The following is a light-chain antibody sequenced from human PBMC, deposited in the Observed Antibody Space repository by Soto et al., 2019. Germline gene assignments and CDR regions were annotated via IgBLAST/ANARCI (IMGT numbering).Light chain of an antibody. V-gene: IGLV2-14*01. CDR2: DVS. Sequence: QSVLTQPASVYGSPGQSITISCTGTSSDVGGYNYVSWYQQHPGKAPKFMIYDVSNRPSGVSNRFSGSKSGNTASLTISGLQAEDEADYYCCSYTTSNTRQIVFGTGTKSPS. J-gene: IGLJ1*01. CDR3: CSYTTSNTRQIV. CDR1: SSDVGGYNY.